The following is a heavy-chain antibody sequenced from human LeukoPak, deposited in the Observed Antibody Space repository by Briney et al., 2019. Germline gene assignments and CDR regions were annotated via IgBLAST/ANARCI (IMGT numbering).Heavy chain of an antibody. CDR1: GFTFSDYY. D-gene: IGHD5-18*01. Sequence: GGSLRLSCAASGFTFSDYYIDWVRQAPGQGLEWVANIKQDGSAKYYVDSVKGRFTISRDNAKNSLYLQMNSLRAEDTAVYYCVTHLELVDTVMAHHDDFDIWGQGTMVTVSS. CDR3: VTHLELVDTVMAHHDDFDI. J-gene: IGHJ3*02. CDR2: IKQDGSAK. V-gene: IGHV3-7*01.